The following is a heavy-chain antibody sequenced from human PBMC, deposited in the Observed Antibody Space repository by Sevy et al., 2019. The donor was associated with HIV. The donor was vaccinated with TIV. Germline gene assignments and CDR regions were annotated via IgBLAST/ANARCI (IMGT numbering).Heavy chain of an antibody. CDR1: GFTFSSYA. J-gene: IGHJ5*02. D-gene: IGHD1-20*01. Sequence: GGSLRLSCAASGFTFSSYAMDWVRQAPGKGLEWVAEISYVGNNKYYADSVKGRFTISRDNSKNTLSLQMNSLRADDTAIYYCAREVTQKITAWGQGTLVTVSS. CDR3: AREVTQKITA. CDR2: ISYVGNNK. V-gene: IGHV3-30-3*01.